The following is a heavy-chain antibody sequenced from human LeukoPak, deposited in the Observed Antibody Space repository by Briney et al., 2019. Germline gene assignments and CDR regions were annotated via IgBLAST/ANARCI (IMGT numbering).Heavy chain of an antibody. V-gene: IGHV4-59*12. CDR2: IHYSGNT. Sequence: SETLSLTCTVSGGSISSYYWSWIRQPPGKGLEWIGSIHYSGNTYYNPSLKSRVTISVDTSKNLLSLNLSSVTAADTAVYYCARVLRGGSSGGWFGPWGQGTLVTVSS. CDR1: GGSISSYY. J-gene: IGHJ5*02. CDR3: ARVLRGGSSGGWFGP. D-gene: IGHD1-26*01.